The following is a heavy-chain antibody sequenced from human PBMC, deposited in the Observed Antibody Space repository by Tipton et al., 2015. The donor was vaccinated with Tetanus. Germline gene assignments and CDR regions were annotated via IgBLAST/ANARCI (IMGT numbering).Heavy chain of an antibody. J-gene: IGHJ4*02. D-gene: IGHD6-19*01. Sequence: SLRLSCAASEFTFSTYGMYWVRQAPGKGLEWVALISHDGSNKYYTDSVEGRFTISRDNSKNTLLLQMNSLRAEDTAVYYCAKGMRCISGGVDYWGQGTLVTVSS. CDR2: ISHDGSNK. CDR1: EFTFSTYG. CDR3: AKGMRCISGGVDY. V-gene: IGHV3-30*18.